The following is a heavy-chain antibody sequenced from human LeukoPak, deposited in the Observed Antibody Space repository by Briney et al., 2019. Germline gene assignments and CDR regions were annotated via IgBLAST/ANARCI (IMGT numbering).Heavy chain of an antibody. D-gene: IGHD2-15*01. Sequence: SETLSLTCTVSGGSISNYYWSWIRQPAGKGLEWIGRTYTSGSTNYNPSLKSRITMSVDTSKNQFSLKLSSVTAADTAVYYCAREGSGHGIYCSGGSCYTPNDAFDVWGQGTMVTVSS. V-gene: IGHV4-4*07. J-gene: IGHJ3*01. CDR2: TYTSGST. CDR3: AREGSGHGIYCSGGSCYTPNDAFDV. CDR1: GGSISNYY.